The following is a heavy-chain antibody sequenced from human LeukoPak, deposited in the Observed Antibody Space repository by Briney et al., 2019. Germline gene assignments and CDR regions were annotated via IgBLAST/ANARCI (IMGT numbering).Heavy chain of an antibody. V-gene: IGHV4-34*01. J-gene: IGHJ4*02. D-gene: IGHD2-8*01. CDR2: INHSGST. CDR3: AILTPVPSDY. Sequence: SKTLSLTCAVYGGSFSGYYWSWIRQTPGKGLEWIGEINHSGSTNYNPSLKSRVTISVDTSKNQFSLKLSSVTAADTAVYYCAILTPVPSDYWGQGTLVTVSS. CDR1: GGSFSGYY.